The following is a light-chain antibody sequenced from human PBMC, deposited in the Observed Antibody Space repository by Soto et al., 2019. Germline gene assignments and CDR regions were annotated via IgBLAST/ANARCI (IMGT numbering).Light chain of an antibody. V-gene: IGKV1-5*01. CDR3: QQYKSYMT. CDR2: DAS. Sequence: DIQMTQSPSTLSASVGDRVTITCRASQSISSWLAWYQQKPGKAPKLLIYDASSLESGVPSRFSGSGSGTEFTLTISSLQPDDSATYYCQQYKSYMTFGQGTKVETK. J-gene: IGKJ1*01. CDR1: QSISSW.